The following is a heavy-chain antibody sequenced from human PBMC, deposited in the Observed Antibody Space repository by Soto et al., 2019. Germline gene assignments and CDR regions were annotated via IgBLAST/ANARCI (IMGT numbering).Heavy chain of an antibody. D-gene: IGHD3-10*01. Sequence: GGSLRLSCAASGFTFSDYYMSWIRQAPGKGLEWVSYISSSGSTIYYADSVKGRFTISRDNAKNSLYLQMNSLRAEDTAVYYCARDPGPVSHNLYYYGSGSYYYVYFDYWGQGTLVTVSS. V-gene: IGHV3-11*01. J-gene: IGHJ4*02. CDR2: ISSSGSTI. CDR3: ARDPGPVSHNLYYYGSGSYYYVYFDY. CDR1: GFTFSDYY.